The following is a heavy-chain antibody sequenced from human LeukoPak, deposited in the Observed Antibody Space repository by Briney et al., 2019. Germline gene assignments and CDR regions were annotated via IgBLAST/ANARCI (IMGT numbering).Heavy chain of an antibody. CDR3: ARGVTSAWYLRYYFEY. CDR2: IKQDGTET. D-gene: IGHD6-13*01. CDR1: GFIFSSYW. J-gene: IGHJ4*02. Sequence: PGGSLRLSCAASGFIFSSYWMSWVRQVPGKGLEWVANIKQDGTETSYVDSVEDRFTISRDNAKNSLFLQMNSLRADDTALYYCARGVTSAWYLRYYFEYWGQGIMVTVSS. V-gene: IGHV3-7*03.